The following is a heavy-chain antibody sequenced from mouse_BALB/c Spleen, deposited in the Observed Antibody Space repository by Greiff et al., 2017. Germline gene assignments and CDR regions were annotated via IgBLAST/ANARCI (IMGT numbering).Heavy chain of an antibody. CDR2: ISSGSSTI. V-gene: IGHV5-17*02. J-gene: IGHJ3*01. CDR3: ARGWLLTDWFAY. D-gene: IGHD2-3*01. Sequence: EVQGVESGGGLVQPGGSRKLSCAASGFTFSSFGMHWVRQAPEKGLEWVAYISSGSSTIYYADTVKGRFTISRDNPKNTLFLQMTSLRSEDTAMYYCARGWLLTDWFAYWGQGTLVTVSA. CDR1: GFTFSSFG.